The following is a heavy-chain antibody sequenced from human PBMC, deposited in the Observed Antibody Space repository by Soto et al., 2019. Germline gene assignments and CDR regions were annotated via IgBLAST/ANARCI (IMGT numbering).Heavy chain of an antibody. Sequence: QVQLVQSGAEVKQPGASVKVSCKASGYTFSVYHLHWVRQAPGQGLEWMEWVYPSSGGTSYAQRFEGRVTMTRDTSINTAYMELSRLTSDDTAVYYCAKELQRGLDVWGQGTTVIVSS. V-gene: IGHV1-2*02. D-gene: IGHD1-7*01. J-gene: IGHJ6*02. CDR1: GYTFSVYH. CDR3: AKELQRGLDV. CDR2: VYPSSGGT.